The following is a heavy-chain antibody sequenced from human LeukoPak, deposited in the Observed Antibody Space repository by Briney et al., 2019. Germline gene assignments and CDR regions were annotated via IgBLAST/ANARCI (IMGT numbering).Heavy chain of an antibody. J-gene: IGHJ4*02. Sequence: SETLSLTCTVSGGSISSYYWSWIRQPAGKGLEWIGRIYTSGSTNYNPSLKSRVTMSVDTSKNQFSLKLSSVTAADTAVYYCAALGIAAAGTGFDYWGQGTPVTVSS. CDR2: IYTSGST. V-gene: IGHV4-4*07. CDR1: GGSISSYY. CDR3: AALGIAAAGTGFDY. D-gene: IGHD6-13*01.